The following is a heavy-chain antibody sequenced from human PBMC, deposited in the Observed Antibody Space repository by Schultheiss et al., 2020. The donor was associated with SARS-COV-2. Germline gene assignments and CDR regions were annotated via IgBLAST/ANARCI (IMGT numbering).Heavy chain of an antibody. J-gene: IGHJ4*02. Sequence: GGSLRLSCAASGFTFSSYAISWVRQAPGKGLEWVSAISGSGGSTYYADSVKGRFTISRDNSKNTLYLQMNSLRAEDTAVYYCAKVPGSGSYLLYYFDYWGQGTLVTVAS. D-gene: IGHD3-10*01. CDR3: AKVPGSGSYLLYYFDY. CDR1: GFTFSSYA. CDR2: ISGSGGST. V-gene: IGHV3-23*01.